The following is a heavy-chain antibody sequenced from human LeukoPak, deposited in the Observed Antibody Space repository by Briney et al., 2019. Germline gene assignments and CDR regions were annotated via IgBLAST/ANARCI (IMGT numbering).Heavy chain of an antibody. D-gene: IGHD6-6*01. V-gene: IGHV4-39*01. J-gene: IGHJ4*02. CDR1: GFIFSNYG. CDR2: IYYSGST. CDR3: ARHYDSSSDFDF. Sequence: GSLRLSCAASGFIFSNYGMNWVRQPPGKGLEWIGSIYYSGSTYSNPSLKSPVTISVDTSKNQFSLKLSSVTAADTAVYYCARHYDSSSDFDFWGQGILVTVSS.